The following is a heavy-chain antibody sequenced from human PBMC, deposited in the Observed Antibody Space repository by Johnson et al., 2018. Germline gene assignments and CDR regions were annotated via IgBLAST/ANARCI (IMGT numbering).Heavy chain of an antibody. V-gene: IGHV3-74*01. CDR2: INSDGSST. D-gene: IGHD5-18*01. CDR3: AKDIGSYGTYYYYMDV. J-gene: IGHJ6*03. Sequence: VQLVQSGGGVVQPGRSLRLSCAASGFTFSSYWMHWVRQAPGKGLVWVSRINSDGSSTSYADSVKGRFTISRDNSKNTLYLQMNSLRAEDTAVYYCAKDIGSYGTYYYYMDVWGKGTTVTVSS. CDR1: GFTFSSYW.